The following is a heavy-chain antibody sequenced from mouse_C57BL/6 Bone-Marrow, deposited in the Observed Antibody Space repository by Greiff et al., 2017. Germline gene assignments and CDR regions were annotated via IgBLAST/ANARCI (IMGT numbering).Heavy chain of an antibody. CDR2: INPGSGGT. V-gene: IGHV1-54*01. CDR1: GYAFTNYL. J-gene: IGHJ3*01. CDR3: ARGEYYGSSFFAY. D-gene: IGHD1-1*01. Sequence: QVQLKQSGAELVRPGTSVKVSCKASGYAFTNYLIEWVKQRPGQGLEWIGVINPGSGGTNYNEKFKGKATLTADKSSSTAYMQLSSLTSEDSAVYFCARGEYYGSSFFAYWGQGTLVTVSA.